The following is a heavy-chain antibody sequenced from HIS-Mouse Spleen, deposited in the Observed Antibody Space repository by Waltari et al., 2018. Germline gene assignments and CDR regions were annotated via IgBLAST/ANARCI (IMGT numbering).Heavy chain of an antibody. CDR2: IYYSGIT. V-gene: IGHV4-39*07. CDR3: AREIPYSSSWYDWYFDL. J-gene: IGHJ2*01. D-gene: IGHD6-13*01. CDR1: GGSISSSSYY. Sequence: QLQLQESGPGLVKPSETLSLTCTVSGGSISSSSYYWGWIRQPPGKGLEWIGSIYYSGITYYNPSPKCRVTISVDTSKNQFSLKLSSVTAADTAVYYCAREIPYSSSWYDWYFDLWGRGTLVTVSS.